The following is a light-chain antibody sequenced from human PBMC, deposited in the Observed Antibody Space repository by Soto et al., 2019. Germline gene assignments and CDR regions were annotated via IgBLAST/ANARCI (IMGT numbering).Light chain of an antibody. CDR2: GAS. J-gene: IGKJ5*01. CDR3: QQYGSSPPIT. CDR1: QTITTY. V-gene: IGKV3-20*01. Sequence: EIVLTQSTATLSLSPGERATLSCRASQTITTYLAWYQQKPGQPPRLLIYGASSRATGIPDRFSGSVSGTDFTLTISRLEPEDFAVYYCQQYGSSPPITFGQGTRLEIK.